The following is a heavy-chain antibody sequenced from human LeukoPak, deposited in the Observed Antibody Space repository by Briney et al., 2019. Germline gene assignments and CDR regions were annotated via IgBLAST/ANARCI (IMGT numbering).Heavy chain of an antibody. J-gene: IGHJ6*02. CDR1: VGTFSSYA. V-gene: IGHV1-69*01. Sequence: SVKVSCKASVGTFSSYAISWVRQAPGQGLEWMGGIIPIFGTANYAQKFQGRVTITADESTSTAYMELSSLRSEDTAVYYCARGALDSRFYYYGMDVWGQGTTVTVSS. D-gene: IGHD5-12*01. CDR3: ARGALDSRFYYYGMDV. CDR2: IIPIFGTA.